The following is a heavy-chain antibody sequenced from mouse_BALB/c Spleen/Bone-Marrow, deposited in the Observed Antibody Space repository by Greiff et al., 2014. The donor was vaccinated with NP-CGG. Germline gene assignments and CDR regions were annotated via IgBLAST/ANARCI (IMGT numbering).Heavy chain of an antibody. V-gene: IGHV14-3*02. Sequence: EVQLQQSGAELVKPGASVKLSCTASGFNIKDTYMHWVKQRPEQGLEWIGRIDPAYGNTKYDPKFQGKATITADTSPNTAYLQLSSLTSEDTAVYYCASYRYGWYFDVWGAGTTVTVSS. CDR3: ASYRYGWYFDV. D-gene: IGHD2-14*01. CDR2: IDPAYGNT. CDR1: GFNIKDTY. J-gene: IGHJ1*01.